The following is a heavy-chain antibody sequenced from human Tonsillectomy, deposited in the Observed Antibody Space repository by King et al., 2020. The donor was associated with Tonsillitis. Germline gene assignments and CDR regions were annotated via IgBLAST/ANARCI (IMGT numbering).Heavy chain of an antibody. Sequence: VQLVESGGGVVQPGRSLRLSCAASGFTFSSYAMHWVRQAPGKGLEWVAVISYDGSNKYYADSVKGRFTISRDNSKNTLYRQMNSLRAEDTAVYYCARETPGDYAFGYWGQGTLVTVSS. V-gene: IGHV3-30*04. D-gene: IGHD4-17*01. CDR2: ISYDGSNK. CDR1: GFTFSSYA. CDR3: ARETPGDYAFGY. J-gene: IGHJ4*02.